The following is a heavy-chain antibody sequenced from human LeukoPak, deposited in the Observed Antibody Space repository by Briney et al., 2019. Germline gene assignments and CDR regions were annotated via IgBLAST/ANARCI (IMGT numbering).Heavy chain of an antibody. CDR2: ISYSGGT. Sequence: SETLSLTCTVSGGSISNYYWNWIRQPPGKGLEWVGYISYSGGTNYNPSLKSRVTISIDTSKNQFSLNLSSVTAADTAVYYCARRVKMSGTGVPDTLLDPWGQGTLVTVSS. CDR1: GGSISNYY. D-gene: IGHD1-26*01. V-gene: IGHV4-59*08. J-gene: IGHJ5*02. CDR3: ARRVKMSGTGVPDTLLDP.